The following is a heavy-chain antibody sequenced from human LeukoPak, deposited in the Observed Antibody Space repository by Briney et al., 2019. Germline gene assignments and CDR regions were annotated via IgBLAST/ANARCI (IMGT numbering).Heavy chain of an antibody. J-gene: IGHJ5*01. V-gene: IGHV3-7*01. Sequence: PWGSLSLSCAASGFIFSSSWMSWVRQAPGKGLEWVATIKTDGSEKSHVDSVSGRFTISRDNTKDSLFLQMKSLRVDDTAVYYCVRGGTYWTVSWGQGTLVSVSS. CDR2: IKTDGSEK. CDR1: GFIFSSSW. CDR3: VRGGTYWTVS.